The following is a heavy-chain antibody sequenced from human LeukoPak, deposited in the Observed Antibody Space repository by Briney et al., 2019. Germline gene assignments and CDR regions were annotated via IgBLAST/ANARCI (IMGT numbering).Heavy chain of an antibody. V-gene: IGHV3-30-3*01. CDR1: GFTFSSYA. CDR3: AKSPLIVVVPPLGTAEYFQH. D-gene: IGHD2-2*01. CDR2: ISYDGSNK. J-gene: IGHJ1*01. Sequence: PGGSLRLSCAASGFTFSSYAMHWVRQAPGKGLEWVAVISYDGSNKYYADSVKGRFTISRDNSKNTLYLQMNSLRAEDTAVYYCAKSPLIVVVPPLGTAEYFQHWGQGTLVTVSS.